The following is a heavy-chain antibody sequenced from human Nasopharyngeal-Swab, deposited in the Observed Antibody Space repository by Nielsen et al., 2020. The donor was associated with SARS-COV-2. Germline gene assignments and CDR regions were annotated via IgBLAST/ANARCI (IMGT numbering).Heavy chain of an antibody. J-gene: IGHJ4*02. D-gene: IGHD3-16*01. CDR3: ARDSIAFGGPEGDY. Sequence: SETLSLTCTVSGGYISHGAYNWNWIRQHPGQGLEWIGSIYYTGRTSYNPSLKSRVSISIDASRRQFSLNLVFMSAADTAVYYCARDSIAFGGPEGDYWGQGTLVTVSS. CDR1: GGYISHGAYN. CDR2: IYYTGRT. V-gene: IGHV4-31*03.